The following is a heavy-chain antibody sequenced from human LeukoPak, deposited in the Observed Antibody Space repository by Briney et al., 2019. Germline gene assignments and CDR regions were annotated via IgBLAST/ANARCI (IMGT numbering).Heavy chain of an antibody. Sequence: GGSLRLSCEASGFTFSSYAMSWVRQAPGKGLEWVSSITGSGGDTYYADSVKGPFTISRDNPKNTLYPQMNSLRAEDTAVYYCATYTVTPRHFDYWAREPWSPSPQ. CDR1: GFTFSSYA. J-gene: IGHJ4*02. CDR3: ATYTVTPRHFDY. CDR2: ITGSGGDT. D-gene: IGHD4-17*01. V-gene: IGHV3-23*01.